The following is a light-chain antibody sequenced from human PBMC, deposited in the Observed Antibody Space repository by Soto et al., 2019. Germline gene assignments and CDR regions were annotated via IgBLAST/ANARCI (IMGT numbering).Light chain of an antibody. CDR3: QQYGSSPQT. Sequence: EIVLTQSPGTLSLSPGERATLLCRASQSVNSNYLAWYQQKPGQGPRLLIHGASSRVTGIPDRFSGSGSGTDFTLTISRLEPEDFAVYYCQQYGSSPQTFGQGTKVEI. CDR2: GAS. J-gene: IGKJ1*01. CDR1: QSVNSNY. V-gene: IGKV3-20*01.